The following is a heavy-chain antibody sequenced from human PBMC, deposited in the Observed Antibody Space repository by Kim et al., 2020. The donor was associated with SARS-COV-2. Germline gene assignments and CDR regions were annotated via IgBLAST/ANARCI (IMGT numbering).Heavy chain of an antibody. CDR2: T. D-gene: IGHD3-3*01. CDR3: ATSLPGVAADY. Sequence: TYYTDSVKGRSTITRDHSKNTLYLQMNSLRAEDTAVYYCATSLPGVAADYWGQGTLVTVSS. J-gene: IGHJ4*02. V-gene: IGHV3-23*01.